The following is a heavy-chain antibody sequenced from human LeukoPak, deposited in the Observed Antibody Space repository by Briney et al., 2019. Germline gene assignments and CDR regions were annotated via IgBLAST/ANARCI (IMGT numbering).Heavy chain of an antibody. CDR1: GGTFSSYA. J-gene: IGHJ6*02. CDR3: ARPLIDVVPAATRDYYYYGMDV. V-gene: IGHV1-69*01. D-gene: IGHD2-2*01. Sequence: SVKVSCKASGGTFSSYAISWVRQAPGQGLEWMGGIIPTFGTANYAQKFQGRVTITADESTSTAYMELSSLRSEDTAVYYCARPLIDVVPAATRDYYYYGMDVWGQGTTVTVSS. CDR2: IIPTFGTA.